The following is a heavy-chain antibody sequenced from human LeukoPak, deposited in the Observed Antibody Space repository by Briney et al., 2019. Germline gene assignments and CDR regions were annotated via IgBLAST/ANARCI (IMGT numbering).Heavy chain of an antibody. V-gene: IGHV3-30*02. CDR1: GFTFSTYG. CDR2: IRYDGSNK. Sequence: GGSLRLSCAASGFTFSTYGLHWVRQAPGKGLEWVAFIRYDGSNKYYADSVKGRFTISRDNSKNTLYLQMNSLRAEDTAVYYCAKDPETYYDSYFDYWGQGTLVTVSS. D-gene: IGHD3-3*01. J-gene: IGHJ4*02. CDR3: AKDPETYYDSYFDY.